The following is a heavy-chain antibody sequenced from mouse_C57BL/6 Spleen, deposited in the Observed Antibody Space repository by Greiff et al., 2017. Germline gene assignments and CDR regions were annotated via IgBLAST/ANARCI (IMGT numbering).Heavy chain of an antibody. D-gene: IGHD2-12*01. V-gene: IGHV1-80*01. CDR2: IYPGDGDT. Sequence: VHLVESGAELVKPGASVKISCKASGYAFSSYWMNWVKQRPGKGLEWIGQIYPGDGDTNYNGKFKGKATLTADKSSSTAYMQLSSLTSEDSAVYFCARLRRNYYAMDYWGQGTSVTVSS. CDR3: ARLRRNYYAMDY. CDR1: GYAFSSYW. J-gene: IGHJ4*01.